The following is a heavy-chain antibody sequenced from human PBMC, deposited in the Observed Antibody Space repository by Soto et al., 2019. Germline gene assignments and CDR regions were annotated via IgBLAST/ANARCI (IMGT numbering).Heavy chain of an antibody. D-gene: IGHD2-21*02. J-gene: IGHJ6*02. CDR1: GGTFNKFA. CDR2: IIPVFRSA. Sequence: VQLVQSGAEVKKTGSSVKVSCKASGGTFNKFAFSWVRQAPGQGFEWMGGIIPVFRSANYAQRFRGRITITADEYTSTVYLYLNDLRSDDTAVYYCARRYCASDICPLFYYFVDLWGLGTTVTVSS. CDR3: ARRYCASDICPLFYYFVDL. V-gene: IGHV1-69*01.